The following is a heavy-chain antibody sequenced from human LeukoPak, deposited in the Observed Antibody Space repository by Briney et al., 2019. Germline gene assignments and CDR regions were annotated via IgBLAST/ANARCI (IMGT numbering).Heavy chain of an antibody. CDR2: IWYDGSNK. J-gene: IGHJ3*02. D-gene: IGHD3-10*02. CDR3: ARDGGSWTDTMSTPTDAFDI. Sequence: PGGSLRLSCAASGFTFSSYGVHWVRQAPGKGLEWVAVIWYDGSNKYYADSVKGRFTISRDNSKNTLYLQMNSLRAEDTAVYYCARDGGSWTDTMSTPTDAFDIWGQGTMVTVSS. CDR1: GFTFSSYG. V-gene: IGHV3-33*08.